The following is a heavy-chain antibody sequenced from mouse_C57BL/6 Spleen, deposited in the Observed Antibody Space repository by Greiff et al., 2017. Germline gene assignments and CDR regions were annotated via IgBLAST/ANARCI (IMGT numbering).Heavy chain of an antibody. Sequence: QVQLKESGAELARPGASVKLSCKASGYTFTSYGISWVKQRTGQGLEWIGEIYPRSGNTYYNEQFKGKATLTADKSSSTAYMELRSLTSEDSAVYVCARKDEDYGYAMDYWGQGTSVTVSS. CDR3: ARKDEDYGYAMDY. CDR2: IYPRSGNT. J-gene: IGHJ4*01. CDR1: GYTFTSYG. D-gene: IGHD2-4*01. V-gene: IGHV1-81*01.